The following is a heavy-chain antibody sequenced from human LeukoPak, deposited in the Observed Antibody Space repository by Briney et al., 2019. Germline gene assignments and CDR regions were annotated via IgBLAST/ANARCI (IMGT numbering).Heavy chain of an antibody. CDR3: ARDGKYQLPPK. D-gene: IGHD2-2*01. J-gene: IGHJ4*02. Sequence: PSGTLSLTCTVSGGSISTYYWSWIRQPPGKGLEWIGYIYYSGSTNYNSSLKSRVTISVDTSKNQFSLNLSSVTAADTAVYYCARDGKYQLPPKWGQGTLVTVSS. CDR2: IYYSGST. V-gene: IGHV4-59*01. CDR1: GGSISTYY.